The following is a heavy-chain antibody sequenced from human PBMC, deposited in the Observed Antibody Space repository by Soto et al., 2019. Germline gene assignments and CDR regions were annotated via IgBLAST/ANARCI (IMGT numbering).Heavy chain of an antibody. CDR3: ATPYYYGSGNYYYYGMDV. Sequence: SVKVSCKASGYTFTSYGISWVRQAPGQGLEWKGGIIPIFGTANYAQKFQGRVTITADESTSTAYMELSSLRSEDTAVYYCATPYYYGSGNYYYYGMDVWGQGTTVTVSS. CDR2: IIPIFGTA. J-gene: IGHJ6*02. CDR1: GYTFTSYG. D-gene: IGHD3-10*01. V-gene: IGHV1-69*13.